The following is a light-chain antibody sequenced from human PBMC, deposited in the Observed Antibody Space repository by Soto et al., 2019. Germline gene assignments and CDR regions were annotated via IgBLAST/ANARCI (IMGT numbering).Light chain of an antibody. Sequence: SYELTQPPSVSVSPGQTASITCSGDKLGDKYVYWYQQKPGQSPVLIIYQDTKRPSGIPERFSGSNSGNTATLTIGGTQAMDEADYYCQAWDINTVIFGGGTKVTVL. CDR3: QAWDINTVI. J-gene: IGLJ2*01. CDR1: KLGDKY. V-gene: IGLV3-1*01. CDR2: QDT.